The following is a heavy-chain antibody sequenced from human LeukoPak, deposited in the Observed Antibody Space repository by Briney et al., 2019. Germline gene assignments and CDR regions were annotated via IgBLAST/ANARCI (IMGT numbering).Heavy chain of an antibody. J-gene: IGHJ4*02. CDR1: GGSISSYY. Sequence: PSETLSLTCTVSGGSISSYYWSWIRQPPGKGLEWIGYIYYSGSTNYNPSLKSRVTISVDTSKNPFSLKLSSVTAADTAVYYCARHMGLGYSYGYPYFDYWGQGTLVPVSS. V-gene: IGHV4-59*08. CDR2: IYYSGST. CDR3: ARHMGLGYSYGYPYFDY. D-gene: IGHD5-18*01.